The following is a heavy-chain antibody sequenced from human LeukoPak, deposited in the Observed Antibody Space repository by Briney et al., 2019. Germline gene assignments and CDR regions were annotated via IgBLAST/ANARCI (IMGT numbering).Heavy chain of an antibody. CDR2: IIPIFGTA. D-gene: IGHD5-12*01. J-gene: IGHJ4*02. V-gene: IGHV1-69*05. CDR3: ARADSGYDYGRGDY. CDR1: GGTFSSYA. Sequence: GASVKVSCKASGGTFSSYAISWVRQAPGQGLEWMGGIIPIFGTANYAQKFQGRVTITTDKSTSTAYMELSSLRSEDTAVYYCARADSGYDYGRGDYWGQGTLVTVSS.